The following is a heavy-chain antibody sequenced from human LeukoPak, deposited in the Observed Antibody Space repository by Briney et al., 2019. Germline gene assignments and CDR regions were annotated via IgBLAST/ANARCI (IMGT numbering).Heavy chain of an antibody. CDR2: ISYDGSNK. CDR1: GFTFSSYA. J-gene: IGHJ4*02. V-gene: IGHV3-30-3*01. Sequence: PGGSLRLSCAASGFTFSSYAMHWVRQAPGKGLEWVAVISYDGSNKYYADSVKGRFTISRDNSKNTLYLQMNSLRAEDTAVYYCAKDGEGYCSSSACLGFDSWGQGTLVTVSS. CDR3: AKDGEGYCSSSACLGFDS. D-gene: IGHD2-2*01.